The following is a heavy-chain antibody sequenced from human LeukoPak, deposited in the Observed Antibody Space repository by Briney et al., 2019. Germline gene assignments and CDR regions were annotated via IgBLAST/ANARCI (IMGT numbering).Heavy chain of an antibody. CDR3: AELGIPMIGGV. D-gene: IGHD3-10*02. CDR1: GFTFSNYE. V-gene: IGHV3-48*03. CDR2: ISSSGSDI. J-gene: IGHJ6*04. Sequence: GGSLRLSCAASGFTFSNYEMHWVRQAPGKGLEWVSYISSSGSDIYYADSVKGRFTISRDNAKNSLYLHMNSLRAEDTAVYYCAELGIPMIGGVWGKGTTVTISS.